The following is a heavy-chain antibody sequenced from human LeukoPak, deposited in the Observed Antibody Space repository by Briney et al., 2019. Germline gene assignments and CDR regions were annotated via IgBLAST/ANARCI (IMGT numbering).Heavy chain of an antibody. CDR3: ARDPGIAAAGTDATYYYYGMDV. D-gene: IGHD6-13*01. Sequence: GGSLRLSCAASGFTFSDYYMSWIRQAPGKGLEWVSYISSSGSTIYYADSVKGRFTISRDNAKNSLYLQMNSLRAEDTAVYYCARDPGIAAAGTDATYYYYGMDVWGQGTTVTVSS. J-gene: IGHJ6*02. CDR1: GFTFSDYY. V-gene: IGHV3-11*01. CDR2: ISSSGSTI.